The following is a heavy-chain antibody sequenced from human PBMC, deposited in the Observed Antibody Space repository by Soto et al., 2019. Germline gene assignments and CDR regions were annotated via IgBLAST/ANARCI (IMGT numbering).Heavy chain of an antibody. Sequence: EAQLLESGGGLARPGGSLRLSCVASGFIFSDYAMTWIRQAPGKGLEWVATFSATGGNIEYRESLKGRFTISRDNSTKMVYLQINVLTADDTAVYYCAKVAGGLGYFDLWGRGTLVTVSS. V-gene: IGHV3-23*01. D-gene: IGHD3-16*01. CDR3: AKVAGGLGYFDL. J-gene: IGHJ2*01. CDR1: GFIFSDYA. CDR2: FSATGGNI.